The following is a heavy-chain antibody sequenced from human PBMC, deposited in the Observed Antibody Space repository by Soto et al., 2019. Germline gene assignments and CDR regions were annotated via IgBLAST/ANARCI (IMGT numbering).Heavy chain of an antibody. J-gene: IGHJ4*02. D-gene: IGHD1-1*01. V-gene: IGHV4-59*01. CDR3: ARAGGELELDY. CDR1: GGSISSYY. Sequence: PSETLSLTCSVSGGSISSYYWNWIRQPPGKGLEWIGYIYYSGSTHYTPSLKSRVTISVDTSKNQLSLRLSSLTAADTAIYYCARAGGELELDYWGQRTLVTAPQ. CDR2: IYYSGST.